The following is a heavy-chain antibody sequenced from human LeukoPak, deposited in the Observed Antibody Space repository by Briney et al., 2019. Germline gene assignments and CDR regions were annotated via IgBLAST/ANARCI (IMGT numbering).Heavy chain of an antibody. J-gene: IGHJ4*02. Sequence: SETLSLTCTVSGGSISSYYWSWIRQPAGKGLEWIGYIYYSGSTNYNPSLKSRVTISVDTSKNQFSLKLSSVTAADTAVYYCARTPYCGGDCYHFDYWGQGTLVTVSS. CDR3: ARTPYCGGDCYHFDY. CDR2: IYYSGST. CDR1: GGSISSYY. V-gene: IGHV4-59*08. D-gene: IGHD2-21*02.